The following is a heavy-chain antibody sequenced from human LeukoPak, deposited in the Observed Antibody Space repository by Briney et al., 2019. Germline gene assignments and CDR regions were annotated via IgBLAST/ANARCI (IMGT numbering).Heavy chain of an antibody. CDR1: GFTFSSYG. V-gene: IGHV3-23*01. D-gene: IGHD3-22*01. CDR3: AKGTRYYYDSSGYYSHYYYYYMDV. J-gene: IGHJ6*03. CDR2: ISGSGGST. Sequence: GGSLRLSCAASGFTFSSYGMSWVRQAPGKGLEWVSAISGSGGSTYYADSVKGRFTISRDNSKNTLYLQMNSLRAEDTAVYYCAKGTRYYYDSSGYYSHYYYYYMDVWGKGTTVTISS.